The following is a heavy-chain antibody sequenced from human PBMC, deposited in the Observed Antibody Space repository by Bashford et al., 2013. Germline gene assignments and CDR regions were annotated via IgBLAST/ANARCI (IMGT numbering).Heavy chain of an antibody. Sequence: SETLSLTCRASGGSFSRGGYSWTWIRQPPGKGLEWIGSMYYSGSTYYNPSLKSRVTISVDTSKKQFSLKLSSASAADTAVYYCARQLGEAVGNFLTLGYFDYWGQGTLVTVSS. CDR1: GGSFSRGGYS. D-gene: IGHD6-13*01. CDR3: ARQLGEAVGNFLTLGYFDY. J-gene: IGHJ4*02. V-gene: IGHV4-39*01. CDR2: MYYSGST.